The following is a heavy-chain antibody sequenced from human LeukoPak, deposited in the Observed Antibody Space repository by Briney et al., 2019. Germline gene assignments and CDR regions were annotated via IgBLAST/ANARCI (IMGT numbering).Heavy chain of an antibody. CDR3: AKDDSSGYYYDAFDI. CDR2: VSGSGGST. Sequence: GGSLRLSCAASGFTFSSYAMSWVRQAPGKGLEWVSAVSGSGGSTYYADSVKGRFTISRDNSKNTLYLQMNSLRAEDTAVYYCAKDDSSGYYYDAFDIWGQGTMVTVSS. V-gene: IGHV3-23*01. D-gene: IGHD3-22*01. CDR1: GFTFSSYA. J-gene: IGHJ3*02.